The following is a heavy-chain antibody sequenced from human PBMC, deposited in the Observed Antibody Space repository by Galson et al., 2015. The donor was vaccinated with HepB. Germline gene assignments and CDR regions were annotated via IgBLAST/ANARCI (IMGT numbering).Heavy chain of an antibody. J-gene: IGHJ4*02. CDR3: ARELLWFEKLYYFGY. V-gene: IGHV3-33*01. CDR1: GFTLSSFG. CDR2: IWYDGSNQ. D-gene: IGHD3-10*01. Sequence: SLRLSCAASGFTLSSFGMHWVRQAPGKGLEWVALIWYDGSNQYYADSVKGRFTISRDNSKNTLYLQMNSLRADDTAVYYCARELLWFEKLYYFGYWGQGTLVTVSS.